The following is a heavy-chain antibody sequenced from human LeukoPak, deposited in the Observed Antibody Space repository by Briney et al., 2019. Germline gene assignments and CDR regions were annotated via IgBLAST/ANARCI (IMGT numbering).Heavy chain of an antibody. CDR3: ARGRREQQLVRFLKSYSWFNP. J-gene: IGHJ5*02. Sequence: SETLSLTCTVSGGSISSYYWSWIRQPPGKGLEWIGYIYYSGSTNYNPSLKSRVTISVDTSKNQFSLKLSSVTAADTAVYYCARGRREQQLVRFLKSYSWFNPWGQGTLVTVSS. D-gene: IGHD6-13*01. CDR2: IYYSGST. V-gene: IGHV4-59*12. CDR1: GGSISSYY.